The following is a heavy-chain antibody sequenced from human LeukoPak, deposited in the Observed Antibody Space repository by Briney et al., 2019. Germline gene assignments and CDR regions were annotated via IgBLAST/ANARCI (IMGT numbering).Heavy chain of an antibody. CDR2: TNADESST. D-gene: IGHD6-19*01. CDR3: AKQDIRSSAWYD. V-gene: IGHV3-74*01. J-gene: IGHJ4*02. CDR1: GFTFSNYW. Sequence: GGSLRLSCAASGFTFSNYWMHWVRQVPGKGLVWVSRTNADESSTTYADSVKGRFTISRDNAKSTLYLQMNSLRAEDTAVYYCAKQDIRSSAWYDWGQGTLVTVSS.